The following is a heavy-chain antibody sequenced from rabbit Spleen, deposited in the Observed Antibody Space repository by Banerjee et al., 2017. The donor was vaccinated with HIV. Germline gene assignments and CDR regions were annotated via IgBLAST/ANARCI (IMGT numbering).Heavy chain of an antibody. Sequence: QAQLVESGGDLVQTGGSLTLTCTASGFSFRSKYWICWVRQAPGKRLELIACLYFYSGITYYANWAKGRFTISKTSSTTVTLQMTRLTAADSATYFCARDTASSFASYGMDLWGPGNLVTVS. CDR1: GFSFRSKYW. D-gene: IGHD8-1*01. J-gene: IGHJ6*01. V-gene: IGHV1S45*01. CDR3: ARDTASSFASYGMDL. CDR2: LYFYSGIT.